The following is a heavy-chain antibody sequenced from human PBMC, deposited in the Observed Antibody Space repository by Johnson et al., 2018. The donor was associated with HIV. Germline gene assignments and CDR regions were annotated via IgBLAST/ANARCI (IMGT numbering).Heavy chain of an antibody. CDR2: ISYDGSNK. V-gene: IGHV3-30-3*01. CDR3: AREGEYYYDSSGYYGVAFDI. J-gene: IGHJ3*02. Sequence: QVQLVESGGGVVQPGRSLRLSCAASGFTFSSYAMHWVRQAPGKGLEWVAVISYDGSNKYYADSVKGRFTISRDHSKNTLYLQMNSLRAEDTAVYYCAREGEYYYDSSGYYGVAFDIWGQGTMVTVSS. CDR1: GFTFSSYA. D-gene: IGHD3-22*01.